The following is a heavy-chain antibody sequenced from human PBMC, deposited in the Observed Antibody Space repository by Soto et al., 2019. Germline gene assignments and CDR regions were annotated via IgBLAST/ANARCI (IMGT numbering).Heavy chain of an antibody. CDR3: ARVLNVDTAMVTESWYYFDY. CDR2: ISYDGSNK. CDR1: GFTFSSYA. Sequence: GGSLRLSCAASGFTFSSYAMHWVRQAPGKGLEWVAVISYDGSNKYYADSVKGRFTISRDNSKNTLYLQMNSLRAEDTAVYYCARVLNVDTAMVTESWYYFDYWGQGTLVTVSS. J-gene: IGHJ4*02. V-gene: IGHV3-30-3*01. D-gene: IGHD5-18*01.